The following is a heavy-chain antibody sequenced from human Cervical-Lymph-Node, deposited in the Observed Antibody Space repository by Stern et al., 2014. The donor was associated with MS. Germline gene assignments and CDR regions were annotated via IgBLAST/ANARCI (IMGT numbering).Heavy chain of an antibody. Sequence: VQLVQSGAEVKKPGSSVKVSCKASGGTFSSYAISWVRQAPGQGLEWMGGIIPIFGTAKYAQKFQGRVTITADESTSTAYMELSSLRSEDTAVYYGASIIRVGATRIEYFQHWGQGTLVTVSS. V-gene: IGHV1-69*01. D-gene: IGHD1-26*01. CDR2: IIPIFGTA. J-gene: IGHJ1*01. CDR3: ASIIRVGATRIEYFQH. CDR1: GGTFSSYA.